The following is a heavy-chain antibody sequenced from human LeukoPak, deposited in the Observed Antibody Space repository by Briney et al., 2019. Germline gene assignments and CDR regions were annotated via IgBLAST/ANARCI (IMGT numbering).Heavy chain of an antibody. CDR3: ARDGHYFGSGVYFNIDY. CDR2: IYYGGST. D-gene: IGHD3-10*01. V-gene: IGHV4-39*07. J-gene: IGHJ4*02. Sequence: PSETLSLTCTVSGDSISGSGYYWGWIRQPPGKGLEWIGSIYYGGSTYYNPSLKSRLTTSVDTSKNQFSLNLRSVTAADTAFYYCARDGHYFGSGVYFNIDYWGQGTLVTVSS. CDR1: GDSISGSGYY.